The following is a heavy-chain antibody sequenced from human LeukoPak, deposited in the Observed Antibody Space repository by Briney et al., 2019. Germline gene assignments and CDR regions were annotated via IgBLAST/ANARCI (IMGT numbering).Heavy chain of an antibody. J-gene: IGHJ4*02. CDR3: AAFLIAAAGTFDY. CDR2: IIPIFGTA. V-gene: IGHV1-69*13. Sequence: GASVKVSCKASGGTFSSYAISWVRQAPGQGLEWMGGIIPIFGTANYAQKFQGRVTITADESTSTAYMELSSLRSEDTAVYYCAAFLIAAAGTFDYWGQGTLVTVSS. CDR1: GGTFSSYA. D-gene: IGHD6-13*01.